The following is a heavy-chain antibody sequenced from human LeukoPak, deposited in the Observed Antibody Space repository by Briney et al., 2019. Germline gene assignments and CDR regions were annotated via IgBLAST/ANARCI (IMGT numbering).Heavy chain of an antibody. CDR3: AREMLAAVAAQS. CDR1: GFTFDDYG. D-gene: IGHD6-19*01. CDR2: ISGSGGST. Sequence: GGSLRLSCAASGFTFDDYGMSWVRQAPGKGLEWVSGISGSGGSTYYADSVKGRFTISRDNSKNTLYLQMNSLRAEDTAVYYCAREMLAAVAAQSWGQGTLVTVSS. J-gene: IGHJ5*02. V-gene: IGHV3-23*01.